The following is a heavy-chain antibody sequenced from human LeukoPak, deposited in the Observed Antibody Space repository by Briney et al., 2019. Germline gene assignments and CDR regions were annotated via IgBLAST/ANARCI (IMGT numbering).Heavy chain of an antibody. D-gene: IGHD3-22*01. Sequence: ASVKVSCKASGYTFTGSYMHWVRQAPGQGLEWLGWINPNSGGTNYAQKLQGRVTMTRDTPISTAYMELSRLRSDDTAVYYCARAGSDSSAPSDYWGQGTLVTVSS. CDR1: GYTFTGSY. CDR2: INPNSGGT. V-gene: IGHV1-2*02. CDR3: ARAGSDSSAPSDY. J-gene: IGHJ4*02.